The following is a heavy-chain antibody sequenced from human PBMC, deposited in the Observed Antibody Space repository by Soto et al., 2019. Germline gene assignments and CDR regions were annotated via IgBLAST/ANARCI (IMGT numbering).Heavy chain of an antibody. CDR3: ARHGGSHYLSRGYHYALDF. CDR1: GYIFRNNW. Sequence: PGEYLKISCKGSGYIFRNNWITWVRQMPGKGLEWMGRIDLTDSYTSYSPSFQGHVSFSADKSINTTYLHFSSLRASDTAVYYCARHGGSHYLSRGYHYALDFWGQGTPVTVSS. J-gene: IGHJ4*02. D-gene: IGHD3-22*01. V-gene: IGHV5-10-1*01. CDR2: IDLTDSYT.